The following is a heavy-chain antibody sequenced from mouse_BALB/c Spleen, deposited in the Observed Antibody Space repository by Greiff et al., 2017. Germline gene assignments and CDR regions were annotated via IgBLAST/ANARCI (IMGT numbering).Heavy chain of an antibody. V-gene: IGHV3-2*02. CDR2: ISYSGST. Sequence: EVKLMESGPGLVKPSQSLSLTCTVTGYSITSDYAWNWIRQFPGNKLEWMGYISYSGSTSYNPSLKSRISITRDTSKNQFFLQLNSVTTEDTATYYCARSGGYRHFDYWGQGTTLTVSS. D-gene: IGHD2-14*01. J-gene: IGHJ2*01. CDR3: ARSGGYRHFDY. CDR1: GYSITSDYA.